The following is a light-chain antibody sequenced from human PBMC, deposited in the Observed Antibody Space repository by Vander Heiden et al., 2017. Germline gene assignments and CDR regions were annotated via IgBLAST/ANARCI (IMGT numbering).Light chain of an antibody. CDR1: QSVSFSY. V-gene: IGKV3-20*01. J-gene: IGKJ2*01. CDR3: QQDGSSHYT. Sequence: EIVLTQSPGTLSLSPGERATLSCRASQSVSFSYLAWYQQKPGQAPRLLIYGASSRAADIPDRFSGSGSGTDFTLTISRLDPEDSAVYYCQQDGSSHYTFGQGTKLEIK. CDR2: GAS.